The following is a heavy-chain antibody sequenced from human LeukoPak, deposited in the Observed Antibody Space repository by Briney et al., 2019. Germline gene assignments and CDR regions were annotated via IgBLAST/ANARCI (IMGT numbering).Heavy chain of an antibody. J-gene: IGHJ5*02. CDR3: ARSDWFGP. V-gene: IGHV3-74*01. CDR1: GFTFSGQW. CDR2: IKSDGSST. Sequence: TGGSLRLSCAASGFTFSGQWMHWVRQAPGKGLVWVSRIKSDGSSTYYADSVKGRFTISRDNAKNTLYLQMNSLRAEDTAVYYCARSDWFGPWGQGTLVTVSS.